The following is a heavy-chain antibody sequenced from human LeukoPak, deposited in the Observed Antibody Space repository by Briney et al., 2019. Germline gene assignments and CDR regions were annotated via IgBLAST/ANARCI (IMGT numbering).Heavy chain of an antibody. V-gene: IGHV3-30*02. J-gene: IGHJ4*02. CDR2: IRYDGSNK. CDR1: GFTFSSYD. Sequence: GGSLRLSCAASGFTFSSYDMHWVRQAPGKGLEWVAFIRYDGSNKYYADSVKGRFTISRDNSKNTLYLQMNSLRAEDTAVYYCARAPLGRVVPAAMFDYWGQGTLVTVSS. D-gene: IGHD2-2*01. CDR3: ARAPLGRVVPAAMFDY.